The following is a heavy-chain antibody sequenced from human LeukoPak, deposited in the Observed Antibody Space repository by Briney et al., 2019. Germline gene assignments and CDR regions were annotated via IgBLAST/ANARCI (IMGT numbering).Heavy chain of an antibody. V-gene: IGHV3-21*01. Sequence: GGSLRLSCAASGFTFSSYSMNWVRQAPGKGLEWVSSISSSSSYIYYADSVKGRFTISRDNAKNSLYLQMSSLRAEDTAVYYCARSMVTIPIPGGYWGQGTLVTVSS. CDR2: ISSSSSYI. J-gene: IGHJ4*02. D-gene: IGHD2-2*02. CDR1: GFTFSSYS. CDR3: ARSMVTIPIPGGY.